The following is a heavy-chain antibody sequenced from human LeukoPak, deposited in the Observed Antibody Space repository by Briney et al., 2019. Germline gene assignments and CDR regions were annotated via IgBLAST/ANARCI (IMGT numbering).Heavy chain of an antibody. CDR1: GFTVSSNY. J-gene: IGHJ3*02. CDR3: ARDLPSYDYVWGSYRHDAFDI. D-gene: IGHD3-16*02. Sequence: GGSLRLSCAASGFTVSSNYMSWVRQAPGKGLEWVSVIYSGGSTYYADSVKGRFTISRDNSKNTLYLQMNSLRAEDTAVYYCARDLPSYDYVWGSYRHDAFDIWGQGTMVTASS. V-gene: IGHV3-53*01. CDR2: IYSGGST.